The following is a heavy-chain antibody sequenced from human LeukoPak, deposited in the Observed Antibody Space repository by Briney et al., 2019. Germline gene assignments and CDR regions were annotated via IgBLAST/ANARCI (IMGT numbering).Heavy chain of an antibody. J-gene: IGHJ4*02. CDR3: AGAYFYDGSRYSPDSFDY. CDR2: ISYSGST. CDR1: GGSISSGDFY. D-gene: IGHD3-22*01. Sequence: PSETLSLTCTVSGGSISSGDFYWSWVRQPPGKGLGWIGYISYSGSTYYNPSLKSRITMSVDTSKNQFSLKLSSVTAADTAVYFCAGAYFYDGSRYSPDSFDYWGQGTLVTVSS. V-gene: IGHV4-30-4*01.